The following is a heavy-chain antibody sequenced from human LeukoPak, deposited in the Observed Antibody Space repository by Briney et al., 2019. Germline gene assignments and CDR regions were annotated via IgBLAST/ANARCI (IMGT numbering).Heavy chain of an antibody. CDR3: AKGSGSSGYYPLDY. Sequence: GGSLRLSCAASGFTFSSYAMSWVRQAPGKGLEWVSAISGTGDSTYYADSVRGRFTISRDNSQNTLYLQMNSLRAEDTAEYYCAKGSGSSGYYPLDYWGQGILVTVSS. CDR1: GFTFSSYA. D-gene: IGHD3-22*01. V-gene: IGHV3-23*01. J-gene: IGHJ4*02. CDR2: ISGTGDST.